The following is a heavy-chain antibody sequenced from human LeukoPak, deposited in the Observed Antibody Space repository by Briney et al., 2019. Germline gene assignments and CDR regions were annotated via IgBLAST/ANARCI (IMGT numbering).Heavy chain of an antibody. CDR3: ARVTFGRSLDY. D-gene: IGHD3-10*01. Sequence: PGGSLRLSCAASGFTFSSYWMSWVRQAPGKGLEWVANIKQDGSEKYYVNSVKGRFTISRDNAKNSLYLQMNSLRAEDTAVYYCARVTFGRSLDYWGQGTLVTVSS. J-gene: IGHJ4*02. V-gene: IGHV3-7*01. CDR1: GFTFSSYW. CDR2: IKQDGSEK.